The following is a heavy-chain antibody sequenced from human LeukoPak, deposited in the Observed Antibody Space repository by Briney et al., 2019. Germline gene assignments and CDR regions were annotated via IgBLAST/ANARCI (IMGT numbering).Heavy chain of an antibody. D-gene: IGHD2-15*01. V-gene: IGHV3-23*01. Sequence: PGGSLRLSCAASGFTFSSYAMSWVRQAPGKGLEWVSAISGSGGSTYYADSVKGRFTISRDNPKNTLYLQMNGLRAEDTAVYYCAKTLTPVVAAAYFDYWGQGTLVTVSS. J-gene: IGHJ4*02. CDR2: ISGSGGST. CDR3: AKTLTPVVAAAYFDY. CDR1: GFTFSSYA.